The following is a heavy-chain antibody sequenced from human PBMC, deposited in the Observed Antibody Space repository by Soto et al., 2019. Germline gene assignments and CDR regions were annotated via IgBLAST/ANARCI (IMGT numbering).Heavy chain of an antibody. D-gene: IGHD5-12*01. CDR3: VRDRGYTGYDLEY. CDR2: INHKSDTI. J-gene: IGHJ4*02. V-gene: IGHV3-48*02. CDR1: GFPFRTYA. Sequence: EVQLVESGGGLIQPGGSLRVSCSASGFPFRTYAMNWVRQAPGKGLEWVSYINHKSDTIYYADYVTVRFTISRDNANNSLYLQMNSLRDEEKAVYYCVRDRGYTGYDLEYWGQGTLVTVS.